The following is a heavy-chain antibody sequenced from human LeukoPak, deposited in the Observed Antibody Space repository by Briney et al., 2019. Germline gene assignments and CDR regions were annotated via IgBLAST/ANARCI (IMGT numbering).Heavy chain of an antibody. CDR3: PRQESSSWYDFRRDFRPTDY. CDR1: GGSISSSSYY. V-gene: IGHV4-39*01. J-gene: IGHJ4*02. CDR2: IYYSRST. D-gene: IGHD6-13*01. Sequence: SETLYLTCTVSGGSISSSSYYWGWIRQPPGKGLEWIGSIYYSRSTYYNPSLKSRVTISVDTSKNQFSLKLSSVTAADTAEYFCPRQESSSWYDFRRDFRPTDYWGQGTLVTVSS.